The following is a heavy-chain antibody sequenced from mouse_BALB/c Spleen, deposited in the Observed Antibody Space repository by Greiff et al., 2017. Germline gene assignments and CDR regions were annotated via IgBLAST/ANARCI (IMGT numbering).Heavy chain of an antibody. CDR2: INPSNGRT. J-gene: IGHJ2*01. D-gene: IGHD2-2*01. CDR1: GYTFTSYW. V-gene: IGHV1S81*02. CDR3: GRSNYGNDIDY. Sequence: QVQLQQPGAELVKPGASVKLSCKASGYTFTSYWMNWVKQRPGQGLEWIGEINPSNGRTNYNEKFKSKATLTVDTSSSTAYMQLSSLTSEDSAVYYCGRSNYGNDIDYWGQGTTLTVSS.